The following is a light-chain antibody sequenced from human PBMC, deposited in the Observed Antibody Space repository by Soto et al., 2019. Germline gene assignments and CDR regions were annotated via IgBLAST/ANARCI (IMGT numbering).Light chain of an antibody. CDR3: QQLSNWPLT. Sequence: EIVLTQSPGTLSLSPGESATLSCRASQRVASRYLAWYRQEPGQAPRLLIYGASARATGIPARFSGSGSGTDFTLTISSLEPEDFAVYYCQQLSNWPLTFGGGTKVDIK. CDR1: QRVASRY. J-gene: IGKJ4*01. CDR2: GAS. V-gene: IGKV3D-20*02.